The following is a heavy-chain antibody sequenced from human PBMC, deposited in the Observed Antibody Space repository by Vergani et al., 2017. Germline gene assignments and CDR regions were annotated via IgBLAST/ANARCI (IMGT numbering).Heavy chain of an antibody. D-gene: IGHD3-3*01. Sequence: VQLVESGGGVVQPGRSLRLSCAASGFTFSSYSMNWVRQAPGKGLEWVSSISSSSSYIYYADSVKGRFTISRDNAKNSLYLQMNSLRAEDTAVYYCARESAVYYDFWSGYYTGWFDPWGQGTLVTVSS. J-gene: IGHJ5*02. CDR2: ISSSSSYI. CDR3: ARESAVYYDFWSGYYTGWFDP. CDR1: GFTFSSYS. V-gene: IGHV3-21*01.